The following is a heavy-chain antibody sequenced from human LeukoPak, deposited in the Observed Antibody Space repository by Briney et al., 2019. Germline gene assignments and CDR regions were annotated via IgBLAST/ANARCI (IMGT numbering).Heavy chain of an antibody. Sequence: SETLSLTCTVSGGSISSYYWSWIRQPPGKGLEWIGYIYYSGSTNYNPSLKSRVTISVDTSKNQFSLKLSSVTAADTAVYYCARETMVVTPGAFDIWGQGTMVTVSS. D-gene: IGHD4-23*01. J-gene: IGHJ3*02. CDR1: GGSISSYY. V-gene: IGHV4-59*12. CDR3: ARETMVVTPGAFDI. CDR2: IYYSGST.